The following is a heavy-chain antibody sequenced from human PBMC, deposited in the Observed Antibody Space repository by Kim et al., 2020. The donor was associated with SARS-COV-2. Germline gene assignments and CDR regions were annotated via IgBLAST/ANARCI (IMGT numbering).Heavy chain of an antibody. D-gene: IGHD6-13*01. Sequence: SETLSLTCAVYGGSFSGYYWSWIRQPPGKGLEWIGEINHSGSTNYNPSLKSRVTISVDTSKNQFSLKLSSVTAADTAVYYCARGWIAAAGTSMFDYWGQG. J-gene: IGHJ4*02. V-gene: IGHV4-34*01. CDR2: INHSGST. CDR3: ARGWIAAAGTSMFDY. CDR1: GGSFSGYY.